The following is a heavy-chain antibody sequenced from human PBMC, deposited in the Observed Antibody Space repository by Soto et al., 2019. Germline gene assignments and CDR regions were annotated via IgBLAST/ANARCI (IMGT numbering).Heavy chain of an antibody. CDR3: ARASGGAVADFDY. D-gene: IGHD6-19*01. J-gene: IGHJ4*02. CDR1: GGSISSGGYY. V-gene: IGHV4-31*03. CDR2: IYYSGNT. Sequence: QVKLQASGPGLVKPSETLSLTCSVSGGSISSGGYYWNWIRQHPERCLEWIGYIYYSGNTVLNPSHTIRATISRDTSRHEFSLTLTSLTAADTAVYFCARASGGAVADFDYWGQGTLVTVSS.